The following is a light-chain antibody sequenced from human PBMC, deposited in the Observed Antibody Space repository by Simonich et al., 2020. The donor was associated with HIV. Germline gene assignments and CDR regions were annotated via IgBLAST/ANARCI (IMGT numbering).Light chain of an antibody. CDR2: EDN. CDR3: QSYDSSSNWV. Sequence: NFMLTQPHSVSESPGKTVTISCTRSSGSIASNYVQWYQQRPGRAPTTVIYEDNQRPSGVPDRFSGSSDSSSNSASLTISGLKTEDEADYYCQSYDSSSNWVFGGGTKLTVL. CDR1: SGSIASNY. V-gene: IGLV6-57*03. J-gene: IGLJ3*02.